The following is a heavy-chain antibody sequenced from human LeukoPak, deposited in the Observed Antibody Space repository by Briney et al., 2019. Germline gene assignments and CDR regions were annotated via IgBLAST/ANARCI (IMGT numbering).Heavy chain of an antibody. D-gene: IGHD6-13*01. CDR1: GGSFSGYY. CDR3: ARDGDEQQEDAFDI. Sequence: SETLSLTCAVYGGSFSGYYWSWIRQPPGKGLEWIGEINHSGSTNYNPSLKSRVTISVDTSKNQFSLKLRSVTAADTAVYFCARDGDEQQEDAFDIWGQGTMVTVSS. CDR2: INHSGST. J-gene: IGHJ3*02. V-gene: IGHV4-34*01.